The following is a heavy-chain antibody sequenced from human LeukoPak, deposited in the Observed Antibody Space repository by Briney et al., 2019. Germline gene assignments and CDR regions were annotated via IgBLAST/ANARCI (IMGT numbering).Heavy chain of an antibody. CDR1: GGSFSGYY. J-gene: IGHJ4*02. D-gene: IGHD2-2*01. Sequence: SETLSLTCAVYGGSFSGYYWSWIRQPPGKGLEWIGEINHSGSTNYNPSLKSRVTISVDTSKNQFSLKLSSVTAADTAVYYCARLERYCSSTSCSDYWGQGTLVTVSS. CDR3: ARLERYCSSTSCSDY. V-gene: IGHV4-34*01. CDR2: INHSGST.